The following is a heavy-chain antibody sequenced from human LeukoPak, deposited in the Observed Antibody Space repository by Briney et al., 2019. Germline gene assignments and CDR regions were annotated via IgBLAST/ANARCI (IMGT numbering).Heavy chain of an antibody. Sequence: GGSLRLSCAASGFTFSSYAMSWVPQGPGRGLEWVSAISGSGGSTYYADSVKGRFTISRDNSKNTLYLQMNSMRAEDTAVYYCASRTIDLYSSSWYFDYWGQGTLVTVSS. CDR2: ISGSGGST. CDR3: ASRTIDLYSSSWYFDY. CDR1: GFTFSSYA. V-gene: IGHV3-23*01. D-gene: IGHD6-13*01. J-gene: IGHJ4*02.